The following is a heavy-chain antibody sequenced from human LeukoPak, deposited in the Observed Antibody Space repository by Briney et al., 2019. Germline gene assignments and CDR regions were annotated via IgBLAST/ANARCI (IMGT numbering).Heavy chain of an antibody. V-gene: IGHV3-33*01. D-gene: IGHD2-2*01. CDR2: IWYDGTYE. CDR3: ARGSCSSTSCYWDDAFDI. J-gene: IGHJ3*02. Sequence: GGSLRLSCVASGFTFKNYGVHWVRQAPGKGLEWVAVIWYDGTYEYYGDSVKGRFAISRDNSKNTMYLQMNSLRAEDTAVYFCARGSCSSTSCYWDDAFDIWGQGTMVTVSS. CDR1: GFTFKNYG.